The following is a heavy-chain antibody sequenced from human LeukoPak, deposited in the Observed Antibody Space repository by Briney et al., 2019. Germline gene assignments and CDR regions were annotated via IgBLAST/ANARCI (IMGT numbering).Heavy chain of an antibody. CDR1: GFTFSTYS. D-gene: IGHD2-2*02. Sequence: GGSLRLSCAASGFTFSTYSMNWVRQAPGKGLEWVASISIDSGFIYYTASLKGRFSISRDNAKNSLHLQMNSLRAGDTAVYYCARLAARPHCTGTTCYTPYYFDFWGQGTLVTVSS. CDR2: ISIDSGFI. V-gene: IGHV3-21*01. J-gene: IGHJ4*02. CDR3: ARLAARPHCTGTTCYTPYYFDF.